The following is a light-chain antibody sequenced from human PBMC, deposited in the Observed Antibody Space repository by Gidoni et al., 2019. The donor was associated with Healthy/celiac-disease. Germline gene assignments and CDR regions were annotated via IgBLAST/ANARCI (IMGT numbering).Light chain of an antibody. J-gene: IGKJ2*01. CDR1: QIVSSY. V-gene: IGKV3-11*01. CDR3: QQRSNWPLYT. Sequence: CRASQIVSSYLAWYQQKPGQAPRLLIYDASNRATGIPARFSGSGSGTDFTLTISSLEPEDFAVYYCQQRSNWPLYTFGQGTKLEIK. CDR2: DAS.